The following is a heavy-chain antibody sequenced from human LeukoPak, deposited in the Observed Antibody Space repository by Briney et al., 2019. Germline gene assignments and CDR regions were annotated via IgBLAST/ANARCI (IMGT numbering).Heavy chain of an antibody. CDR3: AMKPLYYYGSGNMDV. V-gene: IGHV4-39*01. J-gene: IGHJ6*03. CDR2: IYYSGST. Sequence: SETLSLTXTVSGGSISSSSYYWGCIRQPPGKGLEWIGSIYYSGSTYYNPSLKSRVTISVDTSKNQFSLKLSSVTAADTAVYYCAMKPLYYYGSGNMDVWGKGTTVTVSS. D-gene: IGHD3-10*01. CDR1: GGSISSSSYY.